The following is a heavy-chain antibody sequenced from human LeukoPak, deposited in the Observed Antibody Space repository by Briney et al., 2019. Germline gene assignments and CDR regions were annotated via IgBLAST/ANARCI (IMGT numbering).Heavy chain of an antibody. J-gene: IGHJ6*02. V-gene: IGHV4-38-2*02. CDR2: IYHSGST. D-gene: IGHD3-10*01. CDR1: GYSISSGYY. CDR3: AFGDYYYYGMDV. Sequence: SETLSLTCTVSGYSISSGYYWGWIRQPPGKGLEWIGSIYHSGSTYYNPSLKSRVTISVDTSKKQFSLKLSSVTAADTAVYYCAFGDYYYYGMDVWGQGTTVTVSS.